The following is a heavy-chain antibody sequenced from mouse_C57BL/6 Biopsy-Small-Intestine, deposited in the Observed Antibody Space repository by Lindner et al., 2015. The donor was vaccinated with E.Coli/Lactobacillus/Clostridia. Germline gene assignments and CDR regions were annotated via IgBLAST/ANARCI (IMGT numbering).Heavy chain of an antibody. CDR2: IWGDGGT. D-gene: IGHD1-1*01. CDR1: GFSLTSYG. V-gene: IGHV2-3*01. Sequence: VQLQESGPGLVAPSQGLSITCTVSGFSLTSYGVSWVRQPPGEGLEWLGVIWGDGGTHYHSALISRLSISKDNSKSQVFLKLNSLQTDDTATYYCAREVLPMDYWGQGTSVTVSS. J-gene: IGHJ4*01. CDR3: AREVLPMDY.